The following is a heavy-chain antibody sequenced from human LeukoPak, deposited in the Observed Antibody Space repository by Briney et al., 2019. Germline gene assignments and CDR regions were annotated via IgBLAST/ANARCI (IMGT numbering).Heavy chain of an antibody. CDR3: ARDMNWGSGAFDI. CDR2: IRIGRHYM. J-gene: IGHJ3*02. V-gene: IGHV3-21*01. D-gene: IGHD7-27*01. Sequence: PGGSLRLSCAASVVTFSSYSMIWVREAPGTGLEWVSSIRIGRHYMSYAGLVKGRFTISRDDDKTSLYLHMNSQRGEDTAVYYCARDMNWGSGAFDIWGQGTMVTVSS. CDR1: VVTFSSYS.